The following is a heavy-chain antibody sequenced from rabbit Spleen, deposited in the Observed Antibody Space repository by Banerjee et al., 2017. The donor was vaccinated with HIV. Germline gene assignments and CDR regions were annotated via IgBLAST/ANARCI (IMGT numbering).Heavy chain of an antibody. V-gene: IGHV1S40*01. Sequence: QSLEESGGDLVKPGASLTLTCIASGVSFSGSSYMCWVRQAPGKGLEWIACIDTGSSGFTYFATWAKGRFTCSKTSSTTVTLQMTRLTAADTATYFCARDLTGVIGWNFGWWGPGTLVTVS. D-gene: IGHD4-1*01. CDR3: ARDLTGVIGWNFGW. CDR1: GVSFSGSSY. J-gene: IGHJ6*01. CDR2: IDTGSSGFT.